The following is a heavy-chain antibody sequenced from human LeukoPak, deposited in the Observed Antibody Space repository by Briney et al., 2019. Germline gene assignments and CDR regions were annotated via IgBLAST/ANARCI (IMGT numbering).Heavy chain of an antibody. Sequence: GGSLRLSCAASGFTFSSYSMNWVRQAPGKGLEWVSSISSSSSYIYYADSVKGRFTISRDNAKNLLYLQMNSLRAEDTAVYYCAREAPRGTSSNPYYFDSWGQGTLVTVSS. D-gene: IGHD6-6*01. CDR1: GFTFSSYS. V-gene: IGHV3-21*06. J-gene: IGHJ4*02. CDR3: AREAPRGTSSNPYYFDS. CDR2: ISSSSSYI.